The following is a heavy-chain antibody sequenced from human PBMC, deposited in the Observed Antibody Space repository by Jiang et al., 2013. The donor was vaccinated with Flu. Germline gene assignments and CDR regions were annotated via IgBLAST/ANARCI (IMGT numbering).Heavy chain of an antibody. CDR1: GFTFSDHY. J-gene: IGHJ4*02. Sequence: QLLESGGGLVQPGGSLRLSCAASGFTFSDHYMDWVRQAPGKGLEWVGRSRNKANSYTTEYAASVKGRFIISRDDSKNSLYLQMNSLKTEDTAVYFCARSFRASGTYYFDYWGQGTLVTVSS. CDR2: SRNKANSYTT. CDR3: ARSFRASGTYYFDY. V-gene: IGHV3-72*01. D-gene: IGHD1-26*01.